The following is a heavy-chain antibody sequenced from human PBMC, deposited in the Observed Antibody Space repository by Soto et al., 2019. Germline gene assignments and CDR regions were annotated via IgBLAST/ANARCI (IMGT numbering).Heavy chain of an antibody. CDR2: ISTTSSAI. Sequence: ESGGGLVQPGGSLRLSCAASGFTFSSYSMNWVRQAPGKGLEWVSYISTTSSAIFYADSVKGRFTISRDSAMNSLYLRMNSLRDEDTAVYHCARDMRLGQWLVPGLYGMDVWGQGTSVTVSS. CDR1: GFTFSSYS. CDR3: ARDMRLGQWLVPGLYGMDV. D-gene: IGHD6-19*01. J-gene: IGHJ6*02. V-gene: IGHV3-48*02.